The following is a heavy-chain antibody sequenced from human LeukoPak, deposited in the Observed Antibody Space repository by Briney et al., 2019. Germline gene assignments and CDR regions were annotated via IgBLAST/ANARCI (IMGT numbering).Heavy chain of an antibody. CDR2: IYYTGST. J-gene: IGHJ6*02. V-gene: IGHV4-59*12. Sequence: SETLSLTCTVSGGSISTYYWSWIRQPPGKGLEWIGYIYYTGSTNYNPSLKSRVTISVDTSKNQFSLKLSSVTAADTAVYYCARVITMLYYYYGMDVWGQGTTVTVSS. CDR1: GGSISTYY. D-gene: IGHD3-10*01. CDR3: ARVITMLYYYYGMDV.